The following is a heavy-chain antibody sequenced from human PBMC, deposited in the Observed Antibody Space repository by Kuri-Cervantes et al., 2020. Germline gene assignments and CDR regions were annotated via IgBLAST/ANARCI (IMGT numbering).Heavy chain of an antibody. CDR2: ISSSGSTI. D-gene: IGHD5-18*01. CDR3: AKGDTAMAFLVDY. V-gene: IGHV3-11*01. CDR1: GFTFSDYY. Sequence: LSLTCAASGFTFSDYYMSWIRQAPGKGLEWVSYISSSGSTIYYADSVKGRFTISRDNAKNSLYLQMNSLRAEDTAVYYCAKGDTAMAFLVDYWGQGTLVTVSS. J-gene: IGHJ4*02.